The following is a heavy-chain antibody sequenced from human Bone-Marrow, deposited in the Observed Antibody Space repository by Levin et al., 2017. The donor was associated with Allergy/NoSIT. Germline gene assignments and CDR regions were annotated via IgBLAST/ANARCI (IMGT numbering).Heavy chain of an antibody. CDR1: GFTFSTYA. CDR2: ISGSRNNT. J-gene: IGHJ4*02. CDR3: AKAPARCTISDCRGLFDY. D-gene: IGHD2-8*01. Sequence: PSGGSLRLSCVVSGFTFSTYAMSWVRQAPGKGLEWLSTISGSRNNTYNAASVRGRFTISRDNSTNTLFLQMDGLGAEDTAVYYCAKAPARCTISDCRGLFDYWGRGILVTVSS. V-gene: IGHV3-23*01.